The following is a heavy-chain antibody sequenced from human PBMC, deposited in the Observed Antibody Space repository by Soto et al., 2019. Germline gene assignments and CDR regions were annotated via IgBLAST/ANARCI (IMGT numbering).Heavy chain of an antibody. CDR1: GGSISSYY. J-gene: IGHJ6*02. V-gene: IGHV4-59*01. Sequence: SETLSLTCTVSGGSISSYYWSWIRQPPGKGLEWIGYIYYSGSTNYNPSLKSRVTISVDTSKNQFSLKLSSVTAADTAVYYCARASVAGNYYGMDVWGQGTTGTVS. CDR3: ARASVAGNYYGMDV. CDR2: IYYSGST. D-gene: IGHD6-19*01.